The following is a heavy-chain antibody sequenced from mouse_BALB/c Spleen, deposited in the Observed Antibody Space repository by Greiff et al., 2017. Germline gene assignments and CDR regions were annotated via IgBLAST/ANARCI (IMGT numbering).Heavy chain of an antibody. CDR2: ISSGSSTI. V-gene: IGHV5-17*02. CDR1: GFTFSSFG. Sequence: EVKVEESGGGLVQPGGSRKLSCAASGFTFSSFGMHWVRQAPEKGLEWVAYISSGSSTIYYADTVKGRFTISRDNPKNTLFLQMTSLRSEDTAMYYCARSDDYYAMDYWGQGTSVTVSS. J-gene: IGHJ4*01. CDR3: ARSDDYYAMDY.